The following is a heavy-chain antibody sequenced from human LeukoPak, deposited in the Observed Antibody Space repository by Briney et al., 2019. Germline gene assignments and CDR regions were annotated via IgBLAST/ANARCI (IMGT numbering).Heavy chain of an antibody. D-gene: IGHD3-22*01. CDR3: ARDLEDSSPFGAFDM. J-gene: IGHJ3*02. CDR1: GFTFSNYG. Sequence: GRSLRLSCAASGFTFSNYGMHWVRQVPGKGLEWVAAIWFDGIKKYYADSVKGRLSISRDNSKNTLYLQMNSLRAEDTAVYYCARDLEDSSPFGAFDMWGQGTMVTVSS. CDR2: IWFDGIKK. V-gene: IGHV3-33*01.